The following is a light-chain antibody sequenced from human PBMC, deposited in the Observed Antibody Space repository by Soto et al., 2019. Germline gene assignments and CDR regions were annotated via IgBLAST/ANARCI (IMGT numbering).Light chain of an antibody. CDR1: QSVSSN. Sequence: EIVMTQSPATLSVSPGERATLSCRASQSVSSNLAWYQQKPGQAPRRLIYGASTRATGIPARFSGSGSGTEFTLTISSLQSKDFAVYYCQQNNNWPPLTFGQGTKVEIK. V-gene: IGKV3-15*01. J-gene: IGKJ1*01. CDR2: GAS. CDR3: QQNNNWPPLT.